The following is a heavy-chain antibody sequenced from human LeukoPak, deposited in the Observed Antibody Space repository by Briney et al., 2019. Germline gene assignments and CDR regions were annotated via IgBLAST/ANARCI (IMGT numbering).Heavy chain of an antibody. Sequence: SETLSLTCTVSGGSISSSSYYWGWIRQPPGKGLEWIGSIYYSGSTYYNPSLKSRVTISVDTSKNQFSLKLTSVTAADTAVYYCARDYPISGVVIFDYWGQGTLVTVSS. CDR3: ARDYPISGVVIFDY. CDR2: IYYSGST. J-gene: IGHJ4*02. V-gene: IGHV4-39*07. CDR1: GGSISSSSYY. D-gene: IGHD3-3*01.